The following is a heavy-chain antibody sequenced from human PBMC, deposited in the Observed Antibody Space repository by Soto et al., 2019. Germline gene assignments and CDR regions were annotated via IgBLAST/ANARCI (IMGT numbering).Heavy chain of an antibody. CDR2: TYYRSKWYN. V-gene: IGHV6-1*01. J-gene: IGHJ4*02. CDR1: GDSVSSNSAA. D-gene: IGHD3-3*01. Sequence: QVQLQQSGPGLVKPSQTLSLTCAISGDSVSSNSAAWNWIRQSPSRGLEWLGRTYYRSKWYNDYAVSLKSRITINQDTSKNQFSLQLNSVTPEDTAVYYCSRDITIFGVVTKYYFDYWGQGTLVTVSS. CDR3: SRDITIFGVVTKYYFDY.